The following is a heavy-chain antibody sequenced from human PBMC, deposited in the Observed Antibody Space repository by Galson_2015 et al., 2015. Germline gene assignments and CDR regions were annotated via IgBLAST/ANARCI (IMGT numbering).Heavy chain of an antibody. CDR2: ISYDGSNE. CDR3: ARVGQMYYYDSRGYFDL. V-gene: IGHV3-30-3*01. J-gene: IGHJ2*01. D-gene: IGHD3-22*01. CDR1: GFTFSTYA. Sequence: LRLSCAASGFTFSTYAMHWVRQAPGKGLEWVAVISYDGSNEYYADSVKGRFTISRDNSKNTLHLQMNGLSAEDTAVYYCARVGQMYYYDSRGYFDLWGRGTLVTVSS.